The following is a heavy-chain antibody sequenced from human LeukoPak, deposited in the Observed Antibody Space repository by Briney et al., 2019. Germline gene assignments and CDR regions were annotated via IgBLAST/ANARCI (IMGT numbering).Heavy chain of an antibody. V-gene: IGHV3-30*04. CDR1: GFTFNYHP. CDR3: ARGFNSGDYYYDSSGNYYFDY. J-gene: IGHJ4*02. Sequence: GGSLRLSCAASGFTFNYHPMHWVRQAPGTGLEWVAFISYDGGDTFYADSVKGRFTISRDNSKNTLYMQMNTLRPDDTAVYYCARGFNSGDYYYDSSGNYYFDYWGQGTLVTVSS. CDR2: ISYDGGDT. D-gene: IGHD3-22*01.